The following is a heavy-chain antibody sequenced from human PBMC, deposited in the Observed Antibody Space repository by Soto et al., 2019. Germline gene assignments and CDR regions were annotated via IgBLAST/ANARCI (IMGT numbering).Heavy chain of an antibody. Sequence: PGGSLRLSCTASGFIFSRYGMYWVRQAPGKGPEWVAAISYGGGSKYYADSVKGRFTISRDTSKNTLYLQMNSLRAEDTAMYYCAKGSYSGIYSDFDYWGQGTLVTVSS. D-gene: IGHD1-26*01. J-gene: IGHJ4*02. V-gene: IGHV3-30*18. CDR2: ISYGGGSK. CDR3: AKGSYSGIYSDFDY. CDR1: GFIFSRYG.